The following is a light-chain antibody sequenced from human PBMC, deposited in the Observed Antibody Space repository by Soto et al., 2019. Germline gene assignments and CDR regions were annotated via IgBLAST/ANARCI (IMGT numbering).Light chain of an antibody. V-gene: IGKV1-39*01. CDR3: QQCYSTPWT. CDR1: QSISSY. CDR2: AAS. J-gene: IGKJ1*01. Sequence: DIQMTQSPSSLSASVGDRVTITCRASQSISSYLNWYQQKPGKAPKLLIYAASSLQSGVPSRFSGSGSRTDFTLTISSLQPEDFATYYCQQCYSTPWTFGQGTKVEIK.